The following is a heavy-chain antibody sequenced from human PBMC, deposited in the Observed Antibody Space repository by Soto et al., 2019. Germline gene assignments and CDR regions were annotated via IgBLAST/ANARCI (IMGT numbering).Heavy chain of an antibody. CDR3: ATATRELSYGFPGSYFDY. D-gene: IGHD1-26*01. J-gene: IGHJ4*02. V-gene: IGHV1-24*01. CDR2: FDPEDGET. Sequence: ASVKVSCKVSGYTLTELSMHWVRQAPGKGLERMGGFDPEDGETIYAQKFQGRVTMTEDTSTDTAYMELSSLRSEDTAVYYCATATRELSYGFPGSYFDYWGQGTLVTVSS. CDR1: GYTLTELS.